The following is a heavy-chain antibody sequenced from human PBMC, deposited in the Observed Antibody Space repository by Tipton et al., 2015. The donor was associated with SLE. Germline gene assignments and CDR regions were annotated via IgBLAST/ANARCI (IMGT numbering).Heavy chain of an antibody. CDR1: GGSFSTYY. CDR3: ARDSSGGYNWFDP. V-gene: IGHV4-34*01. CDR2: INHSGST. J-gene: IGHJ5*02. D-gene: IGHD3-22*01. Sequence: TLSLTCAVYGGSFSTYYWSWIRQPPGKGLEWIGEINHSGSTNYSPSLKSRVTISVDTSKNQFSLKLSSVTAADTAVYYCARDSSGGYNWFDPWGQGTLVTVSS.